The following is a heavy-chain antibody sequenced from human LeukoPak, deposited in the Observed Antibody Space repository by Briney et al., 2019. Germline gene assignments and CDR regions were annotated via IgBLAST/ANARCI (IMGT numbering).Heavy chain of an antibody. V-gene: IGHV1-8*03. CDR1: GYTFTSYD. CDR3: ARGAHVYIAAAGFIDY. D-gene: IGHD6-13*01. J-gene: IGHJ4*02. Sequence: ASVKVSCKASGYTFTSYDINWVRQATGQGLEWMGWMNPNSGNTGYAQKFQGRVTITRNTSISTAYMELSSLRSEDTAVYYCARGAHVYIAAAGFIDYWGQGTLVTVSS. CDR2: MNPNSGNT.